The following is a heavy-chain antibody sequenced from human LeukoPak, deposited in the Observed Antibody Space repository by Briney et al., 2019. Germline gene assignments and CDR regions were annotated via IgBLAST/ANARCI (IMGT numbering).Heavy chain of an antibody. CDR1: GGTFSSYA. Sequence: SVKVSCKASGGTFSSYAISWVRQAPGQGLEWMGRIIPILGIANYAQKFQGRVTITRDTSASTAYMELSSLRSEDTAVYYCARLKVGAFDYWGQGILVTVSS. V-gene: IGHV1-69*04. J-gene: IGHJ4*02. D-gene: IGHD1-26*01. CDR2: IIPILGIA. CDR3: ARLKVGAFDY.